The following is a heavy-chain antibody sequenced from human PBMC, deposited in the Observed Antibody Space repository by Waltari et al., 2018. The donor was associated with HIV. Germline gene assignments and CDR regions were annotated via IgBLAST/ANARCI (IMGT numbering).Heavy chain of an antibody. Sequence: QVQLVESGGGVVQPGWSLRLSCEASGFAFSNYGIHWLRQAPGKGVGWVAIISFDGKNKSYADAVKGRFTVSRDNSKNTLYLHMESLRGEDTAVYYCAKGGYDYGDYSYFDYWGQGTLVTVSA. CDR1: GFAFSNYG. D-gene: IGHD4-17*01. V-gene: IGHV3-30*18. CDR3: AKGGYDYGDYSYFDY. J-gene: IGHJ4*02. CDR2: ISFDGKNK.